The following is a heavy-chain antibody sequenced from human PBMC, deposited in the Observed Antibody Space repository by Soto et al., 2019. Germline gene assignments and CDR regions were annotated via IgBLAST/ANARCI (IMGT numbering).Heavy chain of an antibody. CDR1: GGSISSYY. D-gene: IGHD6-13*01. Sequence: SETLSLTCTVSGGSISSYYSSWIRQPPGKGLECIGYIYYSGSTNYNPSLKSRVIISVDTSKNQFSLKLSSVTAADTAVYYCARRYSSAFDIWGQGTMVTVS. CDR3: ARRYSSAFDI. J-gene: IGHJ3*02. V-gene: IGHV4-59*08. CDR2: IYYSGST.